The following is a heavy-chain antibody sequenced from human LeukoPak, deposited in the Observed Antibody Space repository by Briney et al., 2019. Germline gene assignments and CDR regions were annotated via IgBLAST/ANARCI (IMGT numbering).Heavy chain of an antibody. CDR3: ASMGSHGFDI. V-gene: IGHV7-4-1*02. J-gene: IGHJ3*02. CDR1: GYTFTSYA. Sequence: ASVKVSCKASGYTFTSYAMNWVRQAPGQGLEWMGWINTNTGNPTYAQGFTGRFVFSLDTSVSTAYLQISSLKTEDTAIYYCASMGSHGFDIWGQGTMVTVSS. D-gene: IGHD3-16*01. CDR2: INTNTGNP.